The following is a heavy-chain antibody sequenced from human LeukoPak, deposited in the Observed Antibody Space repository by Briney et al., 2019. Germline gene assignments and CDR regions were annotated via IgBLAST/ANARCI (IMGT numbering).Heavy chain of an antibody. CDR3: AKGGSGSYHYYFGMDV. D-gene: IGHD3-10*01. V-gene: IGHV3-23*01. J-gene: IGHJ6*02. CDR1: GFTFSDAW. CDR2: ISGSGGST. Sequence: GGSLRLSCAASGFTFSDAWMTWVRQAPGKGLEWVSIISGSGGSTFYADSVKGRFTISRDNSKNTLYLQMNRLRAEDTAVYYCAKGGSGSYHYYFGMDVWGQGTTVSVSS.